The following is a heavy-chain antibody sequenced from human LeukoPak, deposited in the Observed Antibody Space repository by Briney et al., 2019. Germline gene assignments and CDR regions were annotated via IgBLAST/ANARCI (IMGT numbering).Heavy chain of an antibody. CDR1: GYIFTSYG. D-gene: IGHD3-22*01. CDR3: ARDMRHYRYYESDEYYFNFEY. CDR2: ISANNGHT. V-gene: IGHV1-18*01. Sequence: ASVRLCCKASGYIFTSYGLSWVRQAPGQGLEWMGWISANNGHTHYAQKFQGRLTITRDMSTRTVDMELRSLRSDDTAVYYCARDMRHYRYYESDEYYFNFEYWGQETLVTVSS. J-gene: IGHJ4*02.